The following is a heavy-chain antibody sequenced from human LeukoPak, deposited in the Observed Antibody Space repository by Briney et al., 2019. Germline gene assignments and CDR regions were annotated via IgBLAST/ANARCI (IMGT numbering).Heavy chain of an antibody. V-gene: IGHV4-4*09. J-gene: IGHJ6*03. CDR1: GGSISNHY. Sequence: SETLSLTCTVSGGSISNHYWTWNRQPPGKGLEYIGYIYTSGSTNYNPSLKSRVTISVDTSKSQFSLKLRSVTAADAAVYYCARKHNYFYYLDVWGKGTTVTVSS. CDR2: IYTSGST. CDR3: ARKHNYFYYLDV.